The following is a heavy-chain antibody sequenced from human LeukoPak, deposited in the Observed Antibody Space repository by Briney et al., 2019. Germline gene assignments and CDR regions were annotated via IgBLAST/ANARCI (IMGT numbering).Heavy chain of an antibody. CDR1: GFTFSSYA. V-gene: IGHV3-30-3*01. CDR2: ISYDGSNK. D-gene: IGHD4-11*01. J-gene: IGHJ4*02. CDR3: AKDLWDYSNFARFFFDY. Sequence: PGGSLRLSCAASGFTFSSYAMHWVRQAPGKGLEWVAVISYDGSNKYYADSVKGRFTISRDNSKNTLYLQMNSLRAEDTAVYYCAKDLWDYSNFARFFFDYWGQGTLVTVSS.